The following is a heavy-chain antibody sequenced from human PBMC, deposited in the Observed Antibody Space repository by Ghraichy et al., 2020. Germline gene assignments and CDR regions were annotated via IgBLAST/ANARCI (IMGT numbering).Heavy chain of an antibody. CDR2: ISAYNGNT. CDR3: ARDIAAAGTQKYYYYYGMDV. V-gene: IGHV1-18*01. J-gene: IGHJ6*02. Sequence: ASVKVSCKASGYTFTSYGISWVRQAPGQGLEWMGWISAYNGNTNYAQKLQGRVTMTTDTSTSTAYMELRSLRSDDTAVYYCARDIAAAGTQKYYYYYGMDVWGQGTTVTVSS. CDR1: GYTFTSYG. D-gene: IGHD6-13*01.